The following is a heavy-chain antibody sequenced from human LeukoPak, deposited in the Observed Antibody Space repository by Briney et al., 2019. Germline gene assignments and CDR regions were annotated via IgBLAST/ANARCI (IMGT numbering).Heavy chain of an antibody. CDR3: TLPVVPAAIAWFDP. V-gene: IGHV3-15*01. J-gene: IGHJ5*02. D-gene: IGHD2-2*02. Sequence: GGSLRLSCAASGFTFSNAWMSWVRQAPGKGLEWVGRIKSKTDGGTTDYAAPVKGRFTISRDDSKNTLYLQMNSLKTEDTAVYYCTLPVVPAAIAWFDPWGQGTLVTVSS. CDR2: IKSKTDGGTT. CDR1: GFTFSNAW.